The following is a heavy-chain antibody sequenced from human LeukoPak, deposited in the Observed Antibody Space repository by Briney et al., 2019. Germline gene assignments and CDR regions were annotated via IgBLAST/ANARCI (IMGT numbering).Heavy chain of an antibody. Sequence: PSETLSLTCAVYGGSFSGYYWSWVRQPPGKGLEWIGEINHSGSTNYNPSLKSRVTISVDTSKNQFSLKLSSVTAADTAVYYCASPPSVVTPWGQGTLVTVSS. J-gene: IGHJ4*02. CDR2: INHSGST. D-gene: IGHD4-23*01. V-gene: IGHV4-34*01. CDR3: ASPPSVVTP. CDR1: GGSFSGYY.